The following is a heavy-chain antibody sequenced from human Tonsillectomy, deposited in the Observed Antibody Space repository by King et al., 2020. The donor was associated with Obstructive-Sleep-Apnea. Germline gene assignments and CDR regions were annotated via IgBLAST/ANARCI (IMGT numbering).Heavy chain of an antibody. CDR2: IYPGGDSDT. Sequence: QLVQSGAEVKMPGESLKISCKGSGYSFTTYWIGWVRQMPGKGLEWMGIIYPGGDSDTRYSPSFQGQVTISADKSVNTAYLQRSSLKASDTAMYYCARLSVTIDYWGQGTLVTVSS. J-gene: IGHJ4*02. CDR3: ARLSVTIDY. V-gene: IGHV5-51*01. D-gene: IGHD4-17*01. CDR1: GYSFTTYW.